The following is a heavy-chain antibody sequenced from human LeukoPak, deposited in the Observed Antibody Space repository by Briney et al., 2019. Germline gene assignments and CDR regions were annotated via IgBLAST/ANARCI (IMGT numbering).Heavy chain of an antibody. D-gene: IGHD6-19*01. V-gene: IGHV2-5*01. CDR2: IYWNDDK. J-gene: IGHJ4*02. CDR1: GFSLSSSGVG. CDR3: AHSMALIAVAGISFDY. Sequence: SGPTVVNPTPTLTLTCTFSGFSLSSSGVGVGWIRQPPGKALEWLALIYWNDDKRYSPSLKSRLTITKDTSKNQVVLTMTNMDPVDTATYYCAHSMALIAVAGISFDYWGQGTLVTVSS.